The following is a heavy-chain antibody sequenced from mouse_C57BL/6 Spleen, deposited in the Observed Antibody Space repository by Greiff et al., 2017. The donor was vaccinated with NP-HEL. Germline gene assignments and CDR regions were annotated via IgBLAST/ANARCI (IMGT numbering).Heavy chain of an antibody. CDR1: GFNFKDDY. Sequence: EVQLQQSGAELVRPGASVKLSCTASGFNFKDDYMHWVKQRPEQGLEWIGWIDPANGDTEYAAKFKGKATLTADTSSNTAYLQHSSLTSEDTAVYYCTTGYSNYLAYWGQGTLVTVSA. D-gene: IGHD2-5*01. CDR2: IDPANGDT. V-gene: IGHV14-4*01. J-gene: IGHJ3*01. CDR3: TTGYSNYLAY.